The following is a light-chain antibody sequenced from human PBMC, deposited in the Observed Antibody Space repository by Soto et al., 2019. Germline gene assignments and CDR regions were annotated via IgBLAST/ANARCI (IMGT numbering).Light chain of an antibody. CDR1: SSDVGGYNY. CDR3: SSYAGGNIVL. J-gene: IGLJ2*01. CDR2: VVS. Sequence: QSVLTQPPSASGSPGQSVTISCTGTSSDVGGYNYVSWYQQHPGKAPKFMIYVVSKRPSGVPDRFSGSKSGNTASLTVSGLQAEDEADYYCSSYAGGNIVLFGGGTKLTVL. V-gene: IGLV2-8*01.